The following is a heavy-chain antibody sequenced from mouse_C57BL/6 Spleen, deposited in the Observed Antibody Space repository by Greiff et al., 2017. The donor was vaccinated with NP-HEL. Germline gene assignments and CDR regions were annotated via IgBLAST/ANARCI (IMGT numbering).Heavy chain of an antibody. Sequence: VHLVESGAELAKPGASVKLSCKASGYTFTSYWMHWVKQRPGQGLEWIGYINPSSGYTKYNQKFKDKATLTADKSSSTAYMQLSSLTYEDSAVYYCARGGTAQQAWFAYWGQGTLVTVSA. CDR3: ARGGTAQQAWFAY. CDR2: INPSSGYT. V-gene: IGHV1-7*01. D-gene: IGHD1-2*01. J-gene: IGHJ3*01. CDR1: GYTFTSYW.